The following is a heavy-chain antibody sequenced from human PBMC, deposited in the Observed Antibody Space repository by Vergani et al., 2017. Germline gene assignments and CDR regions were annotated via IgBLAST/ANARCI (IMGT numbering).Heavy chain of an antibody. CDR2: IYYSGST. Sequence: QVQLQESGPGLVKPSETLSLTCTVSGGSISSYYWSWIRQPPGKGLEWIGYIYYSGSTNYNPSLKSRVTISVDTSKNQFSLKLSSVTAADTAVYYCARHVAMGHFIDYWGQGTLVTVSS. CDR3: ARHVAMGHFIDY. V-gene: IGHV4-59*01. CDR1: GGSISSYY. D-gene: IGHD5-18*01. J-gene: IGHJ4*02.